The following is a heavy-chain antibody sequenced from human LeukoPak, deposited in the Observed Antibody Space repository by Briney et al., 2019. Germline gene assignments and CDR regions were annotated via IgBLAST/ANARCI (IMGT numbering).Heavy chain of an antibody. V-gene: IGHV3-7*01. Sequence: GGSLRLSCAASGFTFSSYWMSWVRQAPGKGLEWVANIKQDGSEKYYVDSVKGQFTISRDNAKNSLYLQMNSLRAEDTAVYYCAREAPLVVVVAATVNYFDYWGQGTLVTVSS. J-gene: IGHJ4*02. D-gene: IGHD2-15*01. CDR3: AREAPLVVVVAATVNYFDY. CDR2: IKQDGSEK. CDR1: GFTFSSYW.